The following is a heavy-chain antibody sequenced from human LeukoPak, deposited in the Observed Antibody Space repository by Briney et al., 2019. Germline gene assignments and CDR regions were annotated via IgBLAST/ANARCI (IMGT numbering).Heavy chain of an antibody. V-gene: IGHV1-8*01. J-gene: IGHJ4*02. CDR1: GYTFTSYD. D-gene: IGHD1-14*01. Sequence: ASVKVSCKASGYTFTSYDTNWVRQATGQGLEWMGWMNPNSGNTGYAQKFQGRVTMTRNTSISTAYMELSSLRSEDTAVYYCARDEPGYYYFDYWGQGTLVTVSS. CDR2: MNPNSGNT. CDR3: ARDEPGYYYFDY.